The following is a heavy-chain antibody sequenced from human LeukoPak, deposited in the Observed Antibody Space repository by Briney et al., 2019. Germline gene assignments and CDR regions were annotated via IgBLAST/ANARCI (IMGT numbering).Heavy chain of an antibody. V-gene: IGHV3-9*01. CDR2: ISWNSGSI. J-gene: IGHJ4*02. Sequence: GRSLRLSCAASGFTFDDYAMHWVRQAPGKGLEWVSGISWNSGSIGYADSVKGRFTISRDNAKNSLYLQMNSLRAEDTALYYCAKDYYYDSSGFLDYWGQGTLVIVSS. CDR1: GFTFDDYA. D-gene: IGHD3-22*01. CDR3: AKDYYYDSSGFLDY.